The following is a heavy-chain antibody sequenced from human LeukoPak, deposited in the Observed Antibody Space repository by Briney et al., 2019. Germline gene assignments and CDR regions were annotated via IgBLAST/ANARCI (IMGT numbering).Heavy chain of an antibody. CDR2: INHSGST. CDR3: AGYYDSSGAY. J-gene: IGHJ4*02. V-gene: IGHV4-34*01. Sequence: PSETLSLTCAVYGGSFSGYYWSWIRQPPGKGLEWIGEINHSGSTNYNPSLKSRVTISVDTSKNQFSLKLSSVTAADTAVYYCAGYYDSSGAYWGQGTLVTVSS. D-gene: IGHD3-22*01. CDR1: GGSFSGYY.